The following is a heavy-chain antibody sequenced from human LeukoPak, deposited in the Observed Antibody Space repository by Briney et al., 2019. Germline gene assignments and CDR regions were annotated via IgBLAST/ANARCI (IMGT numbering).Heavy chain of an antibody. J-gene: IGHJ4*02. CDR1: GYTFTGYY. CDR3: AGVQFTDY. V-gene: IGHV1-2*02. CDR2: INPNSGGA. D-gene: IGHD6-19*01. Sequence: ASVKVSCKASGYTFTGYYMHWVRQAPGQGLEWMGWINPNSGGAYYAQKFQGRVTMTRDSSISTAYMELSRLRSDDTAVYYCAGVQFTDYWGQGTLVTVSS.